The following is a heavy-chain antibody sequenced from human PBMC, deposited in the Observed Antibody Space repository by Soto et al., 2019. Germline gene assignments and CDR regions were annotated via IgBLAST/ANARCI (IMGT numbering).Heavy chain of an antibody. V-gene: IGHV4-39*01. Sequence: SETLSLTCTVSGGSISSSSYYWGWIRQPPGKGLEWIGSIYYSGSTYYNPSLKSRVTISVDTSKNQFSLKLSSVTAADTAVYYCARQPRSLTGYSGHFDYRGQGTLVTVSS. D-gene: IGHD3-9*01. CDR3: ARQPRSLTGYSGHFDY. CDR1: GGSISSSSYY. CDR2: IYYSGST. J-gene: IGHJ4*02.